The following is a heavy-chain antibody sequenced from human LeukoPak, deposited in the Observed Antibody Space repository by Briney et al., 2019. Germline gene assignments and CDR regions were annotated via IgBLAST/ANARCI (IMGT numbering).Heavy chain of an antibody. J-gene: IGHJ4*02. D-gene: IGHD3-16*01. CDR3: ARDPGYCLGVDDGDY. Sequence: GGSLSLSCEASGFTFGSLAMYWVRQAPGKGLEWIADIFGSGGSPHYADARKGRFTISRNNSNNTVNLQINSLRAEDTAVYYGARDPGYCLGVDDGDYWGQGTLVTVSS. CDR2: IFGSGGSP. CDR1: GFTFGSLA. V-gene: IGHV3-23*01.